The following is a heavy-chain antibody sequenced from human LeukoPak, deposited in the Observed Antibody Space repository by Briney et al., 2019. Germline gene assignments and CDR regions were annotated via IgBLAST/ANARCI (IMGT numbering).Heavy chain of an antibody. CDR1: GFTVSSNY. CDR3: ARSYSSSWYDS. V-gene: IGHV3-53*01. CDR2: IYSGGST. Sequence: GGSLRLSCAASGFTVSSNYMSWVRQAPGKGLEWVSVIYSGGSTYYADSVKGRFTTSRDNSKNTLYLQMNSLRAEDTAVYYCARSYSSSWYDSWGQGTLVTVSS. J-gene: IGHJ4*02. D-gene: IGHD6-13*01.